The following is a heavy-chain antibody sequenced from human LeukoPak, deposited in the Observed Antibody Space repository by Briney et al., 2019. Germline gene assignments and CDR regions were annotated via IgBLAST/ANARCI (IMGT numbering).Heavy chain of an antibody. CDR1: GGTFSSYA. CDR2: IIPILGIA. Sequence: SVKVSCKASGGTFSSYAISWVRQAPGQGLEWMGRIIPILGIANYAQKFQGRVTITADKSTSTAYMELSSLRSEGTAVYYCARAHISGDYDSSGYPFDYWGQGTLVTVSS. V-gene: IGHV1-69*04. J-gene: IGHJ4*02. CDR3: ARAHISGDYDSSGYPFDY. D-gene: IGHD3-22*01.